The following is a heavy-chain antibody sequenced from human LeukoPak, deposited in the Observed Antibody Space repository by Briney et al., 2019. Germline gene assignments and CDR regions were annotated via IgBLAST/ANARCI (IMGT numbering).Heavy chain of an antibody. CDR1: GFTFSSYS. V-gene: IGHV3-21*01. J-gene: IGHJ4*02. Sequence: GGSLRLSCAASGFTFSSYSMNWVRQAPGKGLEWVSSISSSSSYIYYADSVKGRFTISRDNAKNSLYLQMNSLRAEDTAVYYCARGVVFWDGDYVGYWGQGTLVTVSS. CDR2: ISSSSSYI. CDR3: ARGVVFWDGDYVGY. D-gene: IGHD3-3*02.